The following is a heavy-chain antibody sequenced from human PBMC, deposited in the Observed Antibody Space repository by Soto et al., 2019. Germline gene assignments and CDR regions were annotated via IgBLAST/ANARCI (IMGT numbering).Heavy chain of an antibody. V-gene: IGHV4-4*02. J-gene: IGHJ4*02. Sequence: QVQLQESGPGLVKPSGTLSLTCTVSGDSISSNNWWSWVRQSPGKGLEWIGEIYHSGTTNYNPSLKSRVTISMDMSKNQFSLKLSSVTAADTAVYYCASRYTYSWDSYFNYWGQGTLVTVSS. D-gene: IGHD6-13*01. CDR2: IYHSGTT. CDR1: GDSISSNNW. CDR3: ASRYTYSWDSYFNY.